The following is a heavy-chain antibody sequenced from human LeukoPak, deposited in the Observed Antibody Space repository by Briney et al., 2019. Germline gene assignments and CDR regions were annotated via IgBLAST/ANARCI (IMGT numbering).Heavy chain of an antibody. J-gene: IGHJ5*02. V-gene: IGHV4-59*01. CDR2: IYYSGST. Sequence: SETLSLTCTVSGGSISSYYWSWIRQPPGKGLEWIGYIYYSGSTNYNPSLKSRVTISVDTSKNQFSLKLSSVTAADTAVYYCARDPGPARVLTTWGQGTLVTVSS. D-gene: IGHD3-10*01. CDR1: GGSISSYY. CDR3: ARDPGPARVLTT.